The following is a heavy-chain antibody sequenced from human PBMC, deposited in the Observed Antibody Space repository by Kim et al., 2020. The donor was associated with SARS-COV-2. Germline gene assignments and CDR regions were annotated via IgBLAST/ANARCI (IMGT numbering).Heavy chain of an antibody. CDR2: IYYSGST. V-gene: IGHV4-31*03. CDR1: GGSISSGGYY. CDR3: ARALPDHYYDSSGYKGDFVFDY. J-gene: IGHJ4*02. D-gene: IGHD3-22*01. Sequence: SETLSLTCTVSGGSISSGGYYWSWIRQHPGKGLEWIGYIYYSGSTYYNPSLKSRVTISVDTSKNQFSLKLSSVTAADTAVYYCARALPDHYYDSSGYKGDFVFDYWGQGTLVTVSS.